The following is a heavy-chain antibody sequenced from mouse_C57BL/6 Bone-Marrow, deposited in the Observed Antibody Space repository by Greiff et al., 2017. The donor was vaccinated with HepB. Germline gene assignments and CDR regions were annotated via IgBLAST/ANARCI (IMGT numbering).Heavy chain of an antibody. Sequence: EVQGVESGTVLARPGASVKMSCKTSGYTFTSYWMHWVKQRPGQGLEWIGAIYPGNSDTSYNQKFKGKAKLTAVTSASTAYMELSSLTNEDSAVYYCTSLLYDGYPAWFAYWGQGTLVTVSA. D-gene: IGHD2-3*01. CDR3: TSLLYDGYPAWFAY. J-gene: IGHJ3*01. CDR1: GYTFTSYW. V-gene: IGHV1-5*01. CDR2: IYPGNSDT.